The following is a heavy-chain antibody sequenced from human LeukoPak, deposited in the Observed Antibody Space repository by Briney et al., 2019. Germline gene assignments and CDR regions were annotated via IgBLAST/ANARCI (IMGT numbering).Heavy chain of an antibody. CDR2: IKQDGSEK. CDR3: ARETYGSGPGSH. CDR1: RFTFSNYW. J-gene: IGHJ3*01. Sequence: PGGSLRLSCAASRFTFSNYWMNWVRQAPGKGLEWVANIKQDGSEKHYVDSVKGRFTISRDNAKNSLYLQMNSLRAEDTAVYYCARETYGSGPGSHWGQGTMVTVSS. V-gene: IGHV3-7*01. D-gene: IGHD3-10*01.